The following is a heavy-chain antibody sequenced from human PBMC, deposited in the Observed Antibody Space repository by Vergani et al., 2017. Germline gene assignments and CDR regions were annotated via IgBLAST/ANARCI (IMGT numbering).Heavy chain of an antibody. CDR2: IYWDDDK. CDR3: AHRGPFPNRDAFDI. Sequence: QITLKESGPTLVKPTQPLTLTCTFSGFSLSTSGVGVGWIRQPPGKALEWLALIYWDDDKRYSPSLTSRLTITKDTSKNQVVLTMTNMDPVDTATYYCAHRGPFPNRDAFDIGGQGTMVTVSS. V-gene: IGHV2-5*02. J-gene: IGHJ3*02. CDR1: GFSLSTSGVG. D-gene: IGHD1-14*01.